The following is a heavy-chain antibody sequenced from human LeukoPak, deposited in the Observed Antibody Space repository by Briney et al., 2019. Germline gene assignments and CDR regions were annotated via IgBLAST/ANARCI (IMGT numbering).Heavy chain of an antibody. CDR2: IIPIFGTA. Sequence: SEKVSCKASGGTFSSYAISWVRQAPGQGLEWMGGIIPIFGTANYAQRFQGRVTITTDESTSTAYMELSSLRSEDTAVYYCARGQINYDSSGYYYGYFQHWGQGTLVTVSS. CDR1: GGTFSSYA. J-gene: IGHJ1*01. CDR3: ARGQINYDSSGYYYGYFQH. D-gene: IGHD3-22*01. V-gene: IGHV1-69*05.